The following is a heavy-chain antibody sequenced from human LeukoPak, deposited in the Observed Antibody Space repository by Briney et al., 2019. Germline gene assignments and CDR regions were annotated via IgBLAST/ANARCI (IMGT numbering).Heavy chain of an antibody. CDR2: ISSSGSTI. J-gene: IGHJ4*02. Sequence: GGSLRLSCAASGFTFSSYEMNWVRQAPGKGLEWVSYISSSGSTIYYADSVKGRFTISRVNAKNSLYLQMNSLRAGDTAVYYCARRGGYCSGGSCYRVHWGQGTLVTVSS. CDR1: GFTFSSYE. CDR3: ARRGGYCSGGSCYRVH. D-gene: IGHD2-15*01. V-gene: IGHV3-48*03.